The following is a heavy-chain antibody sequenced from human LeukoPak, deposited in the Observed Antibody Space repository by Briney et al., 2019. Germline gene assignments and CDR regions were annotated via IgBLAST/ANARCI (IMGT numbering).Heavy chain of an antibody. CDR1: GYTFTSYY. Sequence: ASVKVSCKASGYTFTSYYMHWVRQAPGQGLEWMGIINPSGGSTSYAQKFQGTVTITADEATSTAYMELSRLRSEDTAVYYCARGRPAYYYGSGSYSHLFDYWGQGTLVTVSS. CDR3: ARGRPAYYYGSGSYSHLFDY. J-gene: IGHJ4*02. CDR2: INPSGGST. D-gene: IGHD3-10*01. V-gene: IGHV1-46*01.